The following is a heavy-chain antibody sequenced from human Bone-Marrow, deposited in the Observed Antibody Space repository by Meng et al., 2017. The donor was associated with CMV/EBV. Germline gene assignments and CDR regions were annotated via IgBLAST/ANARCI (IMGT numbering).Heavy chain of an antibody. CDR3: ARDGREFAGRHFDY. Sequence: GGSLRLSCAASGFTFSDHYMDWVRQAPGKGLEWVGRTRNKANSYTTEYAASVKGRFTISRDDSKNSLYLQMNSLRAEDTAVYYCARDGREFAGRHFDYWGQGTLVTVSS. CDR1: GFTFSDHY. D-gene: IGHD3-10*01. J-gene: IGHJ4*02. CDR2: TRNKANSYTT. V-gene: IGHV3-72*01.